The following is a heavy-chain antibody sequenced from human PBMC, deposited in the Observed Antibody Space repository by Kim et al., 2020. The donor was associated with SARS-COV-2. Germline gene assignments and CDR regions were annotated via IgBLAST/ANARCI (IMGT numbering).Heavy chain of an antibody. D-gene: IGHD6-13*01. CDR2: ISAYNGNT. CDR3: ARSVAAAPLDAFDI. V-gene: IGHV1-18*01. J-gene: IGHJ3*02. Sequence: ASVKVSCKASGYTFTSYGISWVRQAPGQGLEWMGWISAYNGNTNYAQKLQGRVTMTTDTSTSTAYMELRSLRSDDTAVYYCARSVAAAPLDAFDIWGQGTMVTVSS. CDR1: GYTFTSYG.